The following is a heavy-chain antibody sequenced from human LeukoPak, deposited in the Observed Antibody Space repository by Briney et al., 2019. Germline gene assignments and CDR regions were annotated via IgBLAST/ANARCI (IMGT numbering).Heavy chain of an antibody. CDR1: GFTFSSYG. V-gene: IGHV3-30*18. J-gene: IGHJ6*02. Sequence: GGSLRLSCAASGFTFSSYGMHWVRQAPGKGLEWVAVISYDGSNKYYADSVKGRFTISRDNSKNTLYLKMNSLRAEDTAVYYCAKDSPVFCSSTSCHLPGMDVWGQGTTVTVSS. CDR3: AKDSPVFCSSTSCHLPGMDV. CDR2: ISYDGSNK. D-gene: IGHD2-2*01.